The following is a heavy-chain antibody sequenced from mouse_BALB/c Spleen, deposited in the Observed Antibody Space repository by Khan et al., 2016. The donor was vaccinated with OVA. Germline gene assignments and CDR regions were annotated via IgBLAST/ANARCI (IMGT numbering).Heavy chain of an antibody. V-gene: IGHV9-3-1*01. J-gene: IGHJ4*01. CDR3: ARHPCFSYTMAY. Sequence: QIQLVQSGPELKKPGETVKISCKASGYTFTNFGMNWVKQAPGKGLEWMGWINTYTGEPTYADDFKGRFAFSLETSATAAYLQINNLKNEDTATYFWARHPCFSYTMAYWGQGTSVTVSS. CDR2: INTYTGEP. CDR1: GYTFTNFG.